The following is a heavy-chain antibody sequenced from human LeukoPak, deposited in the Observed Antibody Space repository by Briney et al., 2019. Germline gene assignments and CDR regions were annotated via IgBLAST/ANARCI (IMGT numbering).Heavy chain of an antibody. CDR2: ISGSGGST. D-gene: IGHD6-6*01. CDR3: AKDVTLYTTSYYFDY. V-gene: IGHV3-23*01. CDR1: GFTFSSYA. Sequence: PGGSLRLSCAVSGFTFSSYAMSWVRQAPGKGLEWVSGISGSGGSTYYADSVKGRVTISRDNSKNTLYLQMNSLRAEDTAVYYCAKDVTLYTTSYYFDYWGQGTLVTVSS. J-gene: IGHJ4*02.